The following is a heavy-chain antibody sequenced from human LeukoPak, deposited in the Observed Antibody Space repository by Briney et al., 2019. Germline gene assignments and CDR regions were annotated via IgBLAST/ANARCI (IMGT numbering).Heavy chain of an antibody. CDR3: ARDPREAAAGD. CDR2: IIPIFGTA. J-gene: IGHJ4*02. V-gene: IGHV1-69*06. Sequence: ASVKVSCKASGGTFSSYAISWVRQAPGQGLEWMGGIIPIFGTANYAQKFQGRVTITADKSTSTAYMELSSLRSEDTAVYYCARDPREAAAGDWGQGTLVTVSS. D-gene: IGHD6-13*01. CDR1: GGTFSSYA.